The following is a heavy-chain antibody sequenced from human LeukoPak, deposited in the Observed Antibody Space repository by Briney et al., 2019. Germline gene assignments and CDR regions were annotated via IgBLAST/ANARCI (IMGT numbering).Heavy chain of an antibody. CDR2: TYYRSKWYN. CDR3: VRLAGGDIDY. J-gene: IGHJ4*02. CDR1: GDSVSSKSTA. V-gene: IGHV6-1*01. D-gene: IGHD5-12*01. Sequence: SQTLSLTCAISGDSVSSKSTAWNWIRQSPSRGLEWLGRTYYRSKWYNGYAVSVKSRITINPDTSKNQFSLRLNSVTPEDTAVYYCVRLAGGDIDYWGQGTLVAVSS.